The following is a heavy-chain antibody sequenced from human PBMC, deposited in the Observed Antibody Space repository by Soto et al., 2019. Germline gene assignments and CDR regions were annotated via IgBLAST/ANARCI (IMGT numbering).Heavy chain of an antibody. CDR2: INHSGST. V-gene: IGHV4-34*01. J-gene: IGHJ6*02. D-gene: IGHD4-17*01. Sequence: PSETLSLTCAVYGGSFSGYYWSWIRQPPGKGLEWIGEINHSGSTNYNPSLKSRVSISVDTSKNQVSLKLTSVTAADTAVYFCARVTMVIRDSDHFGVGVWGHGTTVTVSS. CDR1: GGSFSGYY. CDR3: ARVTMVIRDSDHFGVGV.